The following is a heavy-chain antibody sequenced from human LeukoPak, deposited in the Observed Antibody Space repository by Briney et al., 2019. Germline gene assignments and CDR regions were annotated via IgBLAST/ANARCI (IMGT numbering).Heavy chain of an antibody. CDR2: IKQDGSEK. CDR1: EFTFSTYW. J-gene: IGHJ3*02. CDR3: ARHRSGGSQDDAFDI. V-gene: IGHV3-7*01. D-gene: IGHD2-15*01. Sequence: GGSLRLFCAASEFTFSTYWMSWVRQAPGKGLEWVADIKQDGSEKYYVDSVKGRFTISRQNAKNSLFLQMNSLRAEDTAVYHCARHRSGGSQDDAFDIWGQGTMVTVSS.